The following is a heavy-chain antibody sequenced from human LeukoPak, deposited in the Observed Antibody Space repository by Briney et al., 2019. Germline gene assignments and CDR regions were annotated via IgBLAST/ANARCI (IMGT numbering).Heavy chain of an antibody. Sequence: GESLKISCKGSGYSFNNYWIAWVRQMPGKGLEWMGIIYPGDSDTTYSPSFQGQVTISADKSISTAYLQWSSLKASDTAMYYCARRRWADAFDIWGQGTMVTVSS. D-gene: IGHD4-23*01. V-gene: IGHV5-51*01. CDR2: IYPGDSDT. CDR1: GYSFNNYW. CDR3: ARRRWADAFDI. J-gene: IGHJ3*02.